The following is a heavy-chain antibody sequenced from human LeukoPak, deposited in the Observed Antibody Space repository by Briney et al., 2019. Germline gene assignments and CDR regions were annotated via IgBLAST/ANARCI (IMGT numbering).Heavy chain of an antibody. D-gene: IGHD3-22*01. J-gene: IGHJ3*02. CDR3: ASLTTADAFDI. Sequence: SETLSLTCTVSGGSISSYYWSWIRQPPGKGLEWIGYIYDSGSTNYNPSLKSRVTKSVDTSKNQFSLKLSSVTAADTAVFYCASLTTADAFDIWGQGTMVTVSS. V-gene: IGHV4-59*01. CDR2: IYDSGST. CDR1: GGSISSYY.